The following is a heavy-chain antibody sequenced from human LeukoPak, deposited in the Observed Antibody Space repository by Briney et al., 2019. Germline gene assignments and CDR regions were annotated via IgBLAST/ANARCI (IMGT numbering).Heavy chain of an antibody. V-gene: IGHV3-30-3*01. CDR3: AKVPYGSGSYSTLDY. D-gene: IGHD3-10*01. Sequence: GGSLRLSCAASGFTFSSYAMHWVRQAPGKGLEWVAVISYDGSNKYYVDSVKGRFTISRDNSKNTLYLQMNSLRVEDTAVYYCAKVPYGSGSYSTLDYWGQGTLVTVSS. CDR2: ISYDGSNK. J-gene: IGHJ4*02. CDR1: GFTFSSYA.